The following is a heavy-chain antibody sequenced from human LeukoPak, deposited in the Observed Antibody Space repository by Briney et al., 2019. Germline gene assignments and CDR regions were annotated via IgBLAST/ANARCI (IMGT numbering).Heavy chain of an antibody. CDR2: INHSGSI. V-gene: IGHV4-34*01. D-gene: IGHD6-6*01. CDR1: GASFSGYY. CDR3: AKVYSSSSRDSFDV. Sequence: SETLSLTCAVYGASFSGYYWSWIRQTPGKGLEWIGEINHSGSISYNPSLKSRITISVDTCKSQFSLELRSVNAADTAVYYCAKVYSSSSRDSFDVWGQGTTVTVSS. J-gene: IGHJ3*01.